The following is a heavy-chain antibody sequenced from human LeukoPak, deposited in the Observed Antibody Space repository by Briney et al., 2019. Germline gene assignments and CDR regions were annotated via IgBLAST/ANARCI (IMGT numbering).Heavy chain of an antibody. CDR1: GFTLSGYS. J-gene: IGHJ4*02. D-gene: IGHD3-9*01. Sequence: GGSPRISCAASGFTLSGYSMRWARQDPGKGLEWVSSISSSSSYIYYADSVKGRFTISRDNAKNSLYLQMNSLRAEDTAVYYCARGVVRYFDYWGQGALVTVSS. V-gene: IGHV3-21*01. CDR2: ISSSSSYI. CDR3: ARGVVRYFDY.